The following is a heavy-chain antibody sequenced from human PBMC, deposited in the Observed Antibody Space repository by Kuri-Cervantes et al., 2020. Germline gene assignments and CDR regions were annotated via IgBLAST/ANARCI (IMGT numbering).Heavy chain of an antibody. CDR3: ARSAVVTPSYYYYGMDV. J-gene: IGHJ6*02. CDR2: IIPIFGTA. V-gene: IGHV1-69*13. Sequence: SVKVSCKASGGTFSSYAISWVRQAPGQGLEWMGGIIPIFGTANYAQKFQGRVTITADESTSTAYMELSSLRSEDTAVYYCARSAVVTPSYYYYGMDVWGQGITVTVSS. D-gene: IGHD4-23*01. CDR1: GGTFSSYA.